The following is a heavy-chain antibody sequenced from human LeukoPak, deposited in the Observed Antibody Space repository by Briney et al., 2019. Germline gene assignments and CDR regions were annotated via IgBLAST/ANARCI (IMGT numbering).Heavy chain of an antibody. V-gene: IGHV3-64*01. CDR1: GFTFSSYA. J-gene: IGHJ4*02. CDR2: ISSNGGST. D-gene: IGHD3-10*01. Sequence: GGSLRLSCAAAGFTFSSYAMHWVRQAPGKGLEYVSAISSNGGSTYYANSVKGRFTISRDNSKNTLYLQMGSLRAEDMAVYYCARDLGELLYIFDYWGQGTLVTVSS. CDR3: ARDLGELLYIFDY.